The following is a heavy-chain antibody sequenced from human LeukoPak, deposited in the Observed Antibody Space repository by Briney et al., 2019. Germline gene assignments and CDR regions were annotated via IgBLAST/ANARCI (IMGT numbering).Heavy chain of an antibody. CDR2: IYYSGST. CDR3: ASYSYYYDSSGYFDY. D-gene: IGHD3-22*01. V-gene: IGHV4-59*01. J-gene: IGHJ4*02. Sequence: LVKPSETLSLTCTVSGGSISSYYWSWIRQPPGKGLEWIGYIYYSGSTNYNPSLKSRVTKSVDTSKNQFSLKLSSVTAADTAVYYCASYSYYYDSSGYFDYWGQGTLVTVSS. CDR1: GGSISSYY.